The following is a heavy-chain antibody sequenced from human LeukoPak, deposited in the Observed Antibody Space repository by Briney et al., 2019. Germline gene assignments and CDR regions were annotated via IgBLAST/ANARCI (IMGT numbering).Heavy chain of an antibody. CDR2: IYYSGST. CDR3: ARERGGDYRDAFDI. Sequence: SETLSLTCSVSGDSISSYYWNWFRQPPGKGLEWIGYIYYSGSTSYNPSLKSRVTISVDTSKNQFSLNLSSVTAADTAVYYCARERGGDYRDAFDIWGQGTMVTVSS. CDR1: GDSISSYY. V-gene: IGHV4-59*01. D-gene: IGHD4-11*01. J-gene: IGHJ3*02.